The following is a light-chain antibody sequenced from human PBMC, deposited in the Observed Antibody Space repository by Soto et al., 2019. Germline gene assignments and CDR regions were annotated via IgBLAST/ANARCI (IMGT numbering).Light chain of an antibody. J-gene: IGLJ2*01. CDR2: DVT. Sequence: QSALTQPVSVSGSPGQSITISCTGTSSDVGGYNYVSWYQHHPGKAPKLMIYDVTYRPSWVSNRFSGSKSGSTASLTISGLQAEDDADYFCSSYTSSSTVLFGGGTKVTVL. V-gene: IGLV2-14*03. CDR1: SSDVGGYNY. CDR3: SSYTSSSTVL.